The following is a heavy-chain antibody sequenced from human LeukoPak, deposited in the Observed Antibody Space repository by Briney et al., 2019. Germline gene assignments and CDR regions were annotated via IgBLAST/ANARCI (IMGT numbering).Heavy chain of an antibody. V-gene: IGHV3-48*04. CDR2: ISSSSSTI. CDR1: GFTFSSYS. Sequence: GGSLRLSCAASGFTFSSYSMNWVRQAPGKGLEWVSYISSSSSTIYYADSVKGRFTISRDNAKNSLYLQMNSLRAEDTAVYYCARGGWGSVVVVPAAFDYWGQGTLVTVSS. J-gene: IGHJ4*02. CDR3: ARGGWGSVVVVPAAFDY. D-gene: IGHD2-2*01.